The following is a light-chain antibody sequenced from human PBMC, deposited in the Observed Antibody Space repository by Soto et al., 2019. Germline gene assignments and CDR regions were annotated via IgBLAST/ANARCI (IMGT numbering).Light chain of an antibody. CDR2: GAS. Sequence: DIVMTQSPATLSVSPGERTTLSCRASRSVTTSLAWYQQKPGQAPRLLIYGASTRATGIPARFSGSGSGTEFTLTISSLQSEDFAVYFCQHYGDSSWTFGQGTRVEIK. CDR1: RSVTTS. J-gene: IGKJ1*01. CDR3: QHYGDSSWT. V-gene: IGKV3-15*01.